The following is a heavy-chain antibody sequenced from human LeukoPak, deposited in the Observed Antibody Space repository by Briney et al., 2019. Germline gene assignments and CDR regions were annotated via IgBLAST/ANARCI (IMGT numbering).Heavy chain of an antibody. CDR1: GGTFSSYA. CDR2: IIPIFGTA. J-gene: IGHJ5*02. D-gene: IGHD3-9*01. Sequence: GASVKVSCKASGGTFSSYAISWVRQAPGQGLEGMGGIIPIFGTANYAQKFQGRVTITADESTSTAYMELSSLRSEDTVVFFKQKTAYEILTRSLDWFDPWGQGTLVTVSS. CDR3: QKTAYEILTRSLDWFDP. V-gene: IGHV1-69*13.